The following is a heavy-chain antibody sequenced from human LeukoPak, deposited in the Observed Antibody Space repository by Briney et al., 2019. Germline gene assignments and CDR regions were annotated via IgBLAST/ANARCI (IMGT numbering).Heavy chain of an antibody. CDR2: INPNTGGT. Sequence: ASVKVSCKTFGYTFTDYYMNWVRQAPGQGLEWMGWINPNTGGTTYAQKFQGRVTMTRDTSINTAYMELTSLTSDDTAVYYCARDLGHYDILTGYYIGWNFDLWGRGTLVSVSS. CDR1: GYTFTDYY. CDR3: ARDLGHYDILTGYYIGWNFDL. D-gene: IGHD3-9*01. V-gene: IGHV1-2*02. J-gene: IGHJ2*01.